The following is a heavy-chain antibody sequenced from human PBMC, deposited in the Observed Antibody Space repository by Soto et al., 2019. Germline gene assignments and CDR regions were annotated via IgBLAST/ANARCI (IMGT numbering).Heavy chain of an antibody. CDR3: ARSIVVVTALDY. V-gene: IGHV1-3*05. CDR1: GYTFTSYA. D-gene: IGHD2-21*02. Sequence: QVQLVQSGAEEKKPGASVKVSCKASGYTFTSYAMHWVRQAPVQRLEWMGWINAGNCNTKYSQKFQCRVTITRDTSASTAYMELSSLRSEDTAVYYCARSIVVVTALDYWGQGTLVTVSS. J-gene: IGHJ4*02. CDR2: INAGNCNT.